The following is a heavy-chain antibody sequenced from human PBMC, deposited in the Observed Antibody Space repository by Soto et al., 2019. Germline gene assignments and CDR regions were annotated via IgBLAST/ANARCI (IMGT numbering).Heavy chain of an antibody. V-gene: IGHV2-5*01. Sequence: SGPTLVNPTQTLTLTCTFSGFSLSTSGVGVGWIRQPPGKALEWLALIYWNDDKRYSPSLKSRLTITKDTSKNQVVLTMTNMDPVDTATYYCAHQYSGYDSGYYYGMDVWGQGTTVTVSS. CDR3: AHQYSGYDSGYYYGMDV. J-gene: IGHJ6*02. CDR1: GFSLSTSGVG. CDR2: IYWNDDK. D-gene: IGHD5-12*01.